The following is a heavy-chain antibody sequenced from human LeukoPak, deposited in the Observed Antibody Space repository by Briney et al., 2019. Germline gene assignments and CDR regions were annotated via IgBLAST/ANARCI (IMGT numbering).Heavy chain of an antibody. CDR2: ISWNSGSI. V-gene: IGHV3-9*03. CDR1: GFTFSSYA. CDR3: AKGLLRFLEWLIDY. J-gene: IGHJ4*02. Sequence: PGGSLRLSCAASGFTFSSYAMSWVRQAPGKGLEWVSGISWNSGSIGYADSVKGRFTISRDNAKNSLYLQMNSLRAEDMALYYCAKGLLRFLEWLIDYWGQGTLVTVSS. D-gene: IGHD3-3*01.